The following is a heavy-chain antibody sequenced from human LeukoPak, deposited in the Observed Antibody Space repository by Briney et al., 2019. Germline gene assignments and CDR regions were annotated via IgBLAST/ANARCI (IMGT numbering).Heavy chain of an antibody. Sequence: PGGSLRLSCAASGFTFSSYWMSWVRQAPGKGVEGVANIKQDGSDKSYLDSVNVRFTLSRDNAKNSLYLQMNSLRAEDTAVYYCSRGYDFLSGYGFDYWGQGTLVTVSS. J-gene: IGHJ4*02. D-gene: IGHD3-3*01. V-gene: IGHV3-7*01. CDR1: GFTFSSYW. CDR3: SRGYDFLSGYGFDY. CDR2: IKQDGSDK.